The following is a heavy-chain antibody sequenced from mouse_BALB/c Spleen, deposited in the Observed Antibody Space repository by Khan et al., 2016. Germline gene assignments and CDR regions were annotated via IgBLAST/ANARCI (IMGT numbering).Heavy chain of an antibody. Sequence: EVQLQESGPGLVKPSQSLSLTCTVTGYSITSDYAWNWIRQFPGNRLEWMGYISYSGSTSYNPYLKSRISISRDTSKNQFFLQLNSVTSEDTSTYYCARSDYGDKDAMDYCGQGTSVTVSS. CDR3: ARSDYGDKDAMDY. J-gene: IGHJ4*01. V-gene: IGHV3-2*02. CDR1: GYSITSDYA. CDR2: ISYSGST. D-gene: IGHD1-1*01.